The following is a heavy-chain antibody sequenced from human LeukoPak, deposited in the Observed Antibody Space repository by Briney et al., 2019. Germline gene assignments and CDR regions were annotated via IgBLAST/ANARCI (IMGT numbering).Heavy chain of an antibody. CDR1: GYTFTSSW. J-gene: IGHJ4*02. CDR2: IYPSDSDT. CDR3: ARPGGYNQYYFDY. D-gene: IGHD5-24*01. V-gene: IGHV5-51*01. Sequence: GESLKISCKGSGYTFTSSWIGWVRQMPGKGLEWMGIIYPSDSDTRYSPSFQGQVTISANKSISTAYLQWSSLKAADTAMYYCARPGGYNQYYFDYWGQGTLVTVSS.